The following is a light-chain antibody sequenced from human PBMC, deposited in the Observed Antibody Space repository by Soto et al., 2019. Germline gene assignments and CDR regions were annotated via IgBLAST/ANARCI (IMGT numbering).Light chain of an antibody. V-gene: IGLV2-14*01. CDR3: SSYAGSNIVV. Sequence: QSALTQPASVSGSPGQSITISCTGTSSDIGGYYYVSWYQHHPGKAPKLLIYQVTNRPSGVSNRFSGSKSANTASLTISGLQADDEADYYCSSYAGSNIVVFGGGTKLTVL. J-gene: IGLJ2*01. CDR1: SSDIGGYYY. CDR2: QVT.